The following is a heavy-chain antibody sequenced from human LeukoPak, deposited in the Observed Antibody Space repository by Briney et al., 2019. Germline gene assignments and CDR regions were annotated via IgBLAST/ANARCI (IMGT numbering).Heavy chain of an antibody. J-gene: IGHJ4*02. CDR2: MNPNSGNT. D-gene: IGHD6-6*01. V-gene: IGHV1-8*01. CDR3: ARERGSSSSFDY. CDR1: GYTFTSYD. Sequence: ASVKVSCKASGYTFTSYDINWVRQATGQGLEWMGWMNPNSGNTGYAQKFQGRVTMTRNTSISTAYMELSSLRSEDTAVYYCARERGSSSSFDYWGRGTLVTVSS.